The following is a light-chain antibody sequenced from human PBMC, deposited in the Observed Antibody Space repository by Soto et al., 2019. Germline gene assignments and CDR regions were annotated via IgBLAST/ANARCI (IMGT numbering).Light chain of an antibody. J-gene: IGKJ1*01. CDR3: QQYGSSPRT. V-gene: IGKV3-20*01. Sequence: EIVLTQSPATLSLSPGERATLSCRASQSISSYLAWYQQNPDQAPRLLIYGASSRATGIPDRFSGSGSGTDFTLTISRLEPEDFAVYYCQQYGSSPRTFGQGTKVAIK. CDR1: QSISSY. CDR2: GAS.